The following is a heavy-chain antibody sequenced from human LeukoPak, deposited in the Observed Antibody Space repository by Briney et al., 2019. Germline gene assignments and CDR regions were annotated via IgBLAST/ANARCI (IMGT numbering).Heavy chain of an antibody. CDR2: IWYDGSNK. CDR1: GFNFSSYW. D-gene: IGHD6-13*01. V-gene: IGHV3-33*01. Sequence: GGALRISWGGSGFNFSSYWMDWVRQGSGKGVEGVAVIWYDGSNKYYADSVKGRFTISRDNSKNTLYLQMNSLRAEDTAVYYCARDALQIAPFDYWGQGTLVTVSS. J-gene: IGHJ4*02. CDR3: ARDALQIAPFDY.